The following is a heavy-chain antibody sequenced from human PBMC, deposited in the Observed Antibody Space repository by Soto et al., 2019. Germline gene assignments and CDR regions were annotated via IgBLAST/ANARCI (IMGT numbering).Heavy chain of an antibody. CDR3: ARIPTRGDVDYFDY. J-gene: IGHJ4*02. CDR2: INYSGNT. Sequence: PSETLSLTCTVSGGSSNRNCWNWIRQPPGKGLEWIGYINYSGNTNYNPSLKSRVTISIDTSKNQFSLELSSVTAADTAIYYCARIPTRGDVDYFDYWGQGTLVTVSS. CDR1: GGSSNRNC. D-gene: IGHD5-12*01. V-gene: IGHV4-59*08.